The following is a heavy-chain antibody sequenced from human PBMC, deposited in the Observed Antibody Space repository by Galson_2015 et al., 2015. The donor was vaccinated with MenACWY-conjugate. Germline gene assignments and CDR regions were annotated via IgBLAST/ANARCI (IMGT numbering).Heavy chain of an antibody. V-gene: IGHV3-9*01. J-gene: IGHJ5*02. CDR2: ISWNGGTI. Sequence: SLRLSCAASGFTFGDYAMHWVRQAPGKGLEWVSGISWNGGTIGYADSVKGRFTISRDNAKNSPYLQMNSLRAEDTAFYYCAKVFSGVGAWGQGTLVTVSS. CDR3: AKVFSGVGA. CDR1: GFTFGDYA. D-gene: IGHD3-16*01.